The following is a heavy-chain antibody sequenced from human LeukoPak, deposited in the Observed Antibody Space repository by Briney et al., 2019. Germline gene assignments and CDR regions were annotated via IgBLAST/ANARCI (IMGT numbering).Heavy chain of an antibody. CDR3: AGVGSEYSSSSADY. J-gene: IGHJ4*02. CDR1: GYTFTGYY. V-gene: IGHV1-2*02. Sequence: ASVKVSCKASGYTFTGYYMHWVRQAPGQGLEWMGWINPNSGGTNYAQKFQGRVTMTRDTSISTAYMELSRLRSDDTAVYYCAGVGSEYSSSSADYLGPGTLVTVSP. D-gene: IGHD6-6*01. CDR2: INPNSGGT.